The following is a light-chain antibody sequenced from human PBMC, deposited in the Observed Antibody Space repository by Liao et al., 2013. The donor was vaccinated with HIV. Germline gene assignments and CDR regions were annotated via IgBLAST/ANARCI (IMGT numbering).Light chain of an antibody. J-gene: IGLJ3*02. Sequence: SYELTQPPSVSVSPGQTASITCSGDKLGDKYACWYQQKPGQSPVLVIYQDSKRPSGIPERFSGSNSGNTGTLTISGTQAMDEADYYCQAWDSSTGVFGGGTK. CDR3: QAWDSSTGV. CDR2: QDS. V-gene: IGLV3-1*01. CDR1: KLGDKY.